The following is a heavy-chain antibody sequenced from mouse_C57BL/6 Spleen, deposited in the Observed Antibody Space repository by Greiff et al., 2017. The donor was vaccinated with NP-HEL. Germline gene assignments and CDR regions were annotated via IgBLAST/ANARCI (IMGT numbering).Heavy chain of an antibody. V-gene: IGHV5-4*01. CDR2: ISDGGSYT. D-gene: IGHD2-2*01. CDR3: ARIYYGYDGYAMDY. J-gene: IGHJ4*01. CDR1: GFTFSSYA. Sequence: EVQVVESGGGLVKPGGSLKLSCAASGFTFSSYAMSWVRQTPEKRLEWVATISDGGSYTYYPDNVKGRFTISSDNAKNNLYLQMSHLKSEDTAMYYCARIYYGYDGYAMDYWGQGTSVTVSS.